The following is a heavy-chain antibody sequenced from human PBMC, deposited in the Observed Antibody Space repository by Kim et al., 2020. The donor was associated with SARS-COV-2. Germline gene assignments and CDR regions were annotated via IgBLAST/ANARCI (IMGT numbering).Heavy chain of an antibody. CDR1: GGSISSSSYY. V-gene: IGHV4-39*01. Sequence: SETLSLTCTVSGGSISSSSYYWGWIRQPPGKGLEWIGSIYYSGSTYYNPSLKSRVTISVDTSKNQFSLKLSSVTAADTAVYYCARWEENFDYWGQGTLVTVSS. CDR2: IYYSGST. D-gene: IGHD1-26*01. CDR3: ARWEENFDY. J-gene: IGHJ4*02.